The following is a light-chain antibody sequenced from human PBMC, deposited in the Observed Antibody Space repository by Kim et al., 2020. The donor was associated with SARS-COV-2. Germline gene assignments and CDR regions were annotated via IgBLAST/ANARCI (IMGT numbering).Light chain of an antibody. CDR1: SSDVGGYNY. J-gene: IGLJ3*02. V-gene: IGLV2-14*04. Sequence: SITISCTGTSSDVGGYNYVSWYQQHPGKAPKLMIYDVSKRPSGVSTRFSGSKSGNTASLTISGLQAEDEADYYCSSYTSSSTLGVFGGGTQLTVL. CDR2: DVS. CDR3: SSYTSSSTLGV.